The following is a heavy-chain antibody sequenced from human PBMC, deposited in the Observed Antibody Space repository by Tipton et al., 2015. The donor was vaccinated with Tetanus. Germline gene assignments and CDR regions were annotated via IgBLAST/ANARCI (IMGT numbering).Heavy chain of an antibody. D-gene: IGHD4-17*01. CDR2: ISNNGGST. V-gene: IGHV3-23*01. CDR1: GFTFISYG. CDR3: AKARVTTVTTTDAFDI. Sequence: SLRLSCAASGFTFISYGMSWVRQAPGKGLEWVSGISNNGGSTYDTDSVKGRFTISRDNSKNTLYLQMNSLRAEDTAVYYCAKARVTTVTTTDAFDIWGQGTMVTVSS. J-gene: IGHJ3*02.